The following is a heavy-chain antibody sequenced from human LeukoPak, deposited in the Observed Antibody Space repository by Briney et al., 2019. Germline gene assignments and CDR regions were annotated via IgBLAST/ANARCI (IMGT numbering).Heavy chain of an antibody. D-gene: IGHD3-10*01. V-gene: IGHV4-39*01. J-gene: IGHJ3*02. Sequence: KPSETLSLTCSVSGGSINSDSSSSYFWAWIRQPPGRGMEWIGSIYYTGSTYYNPSLKSRVTISVDTSKNQFSLKLSSVTAADTAVYYCASLVRGEYAFDIWGQGTMVTVSS. CDR1: GGSINSDSSSSYF. CDR3: ASLVRGEYAFDI. CDR2: IYYTGST.